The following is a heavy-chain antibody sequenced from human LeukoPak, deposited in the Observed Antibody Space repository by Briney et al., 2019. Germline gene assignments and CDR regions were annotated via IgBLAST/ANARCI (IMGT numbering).Heavy chain of an antibody. J-gene: IGHJ4*02. CDR3: AREGAPCSGGSCPLVLDY. D-gene: IGHD2-15*01. CDR2: IYYSGST. V-gene: IGHV4-39*07. CDR1: GGSISSSSYY. Sequence: SETLSLTCTVSGGSISSSSYYWGWIRQPPGKGLEWIGSIYYSGSTYYNPSLKSRVTISVDTSKNQFSLKLSSVTAADTAVYCCAREGAPCSGGSCPLVLDYWGQGTLVTVSS.